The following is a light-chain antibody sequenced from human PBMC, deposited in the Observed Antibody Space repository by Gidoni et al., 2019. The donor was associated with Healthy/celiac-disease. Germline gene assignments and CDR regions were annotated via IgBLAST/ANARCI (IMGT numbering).Light chain of an antibody. CDR2: WAS. J-gene: IGKJ3*01. CDR1: QSVLYSSNNKNY. Sequence: DIVMTQSPDSLAGSLGERATINCKSSQSVLYSSNNKNYLACYQQKPGQPPKLLIYWASTRESGVPDRFSGSGSGTDFTLTISSLQAEDVAVYYCQQYYSTPRFTFGPGTKVDIK. CDR3: QQYYSTPRFT. V-gene: IGKV4-1*01.